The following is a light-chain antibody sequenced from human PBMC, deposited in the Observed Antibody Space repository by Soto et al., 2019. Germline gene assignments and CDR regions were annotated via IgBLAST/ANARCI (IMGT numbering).Light chain of an antibody. V-gene: IGLV2-14*03. CDR1: TSDIGGYNF. Sequence: QSVLTQPASVSGSPGQSITISCTGSTSDIGGYNFVSWYQQHPGKVPKLVLRDVTNRPSGVSNRFSGSKSGNTASLTISGLHAEDEAVYYCSSDTSSSTLVFGGGTKLTVL. CDR2: DVT. J-gene: IGLJ2*01. CDR3: SSDTSSSTLV.